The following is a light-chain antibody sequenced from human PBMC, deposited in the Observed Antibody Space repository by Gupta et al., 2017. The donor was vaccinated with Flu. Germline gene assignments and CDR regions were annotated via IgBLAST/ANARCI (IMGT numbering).Light chain of an antibody. CDR1: QSGCSSSKNKTY. Sequence: LGGRATINCKSGQSGCSSSKNKTYLAWYQQKTRQPPKLLIYWVSVRECGVTGRFSGSGSGKDFTLTIDDRQAEDVATYYCQQYVSISGYTFGQGTKVRI. V-gene: IGKV4-1*01. CDR3: QQYVSISGYT. CDR2: WVS. J-gene: IGKJ2*01.